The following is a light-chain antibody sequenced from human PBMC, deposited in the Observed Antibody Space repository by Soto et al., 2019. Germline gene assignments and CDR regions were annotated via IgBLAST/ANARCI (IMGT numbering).Light chain of an antibody. J-gene: IGKJ2*01. V-gene: IGKV2-30*02. CDR2: HVS. CDR1: QGLLHSNGITF. Sequence: DVVTTQSPLSLPVTLGQTASISCRSSQGLLHSNGITFLAWYQQRPGQSPRRLIYHVSNRDSGVPDRFSGSGSGTDFTLEISRVEAEDVGVYFCMQGTQRPYTFGQGTKLEI. CDR3: MQGTQRPYT.